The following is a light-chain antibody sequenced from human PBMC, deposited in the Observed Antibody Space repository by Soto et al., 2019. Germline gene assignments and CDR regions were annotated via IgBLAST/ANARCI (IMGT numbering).Light chain of an antibody. V-gene: IGLV2-8*01. Sequence: QSVLTQPPSASGSPGQSVTISCTGSSSDVVGYNYVSWYQQHPGKAPKLMIYEVSKRPSGVPDRFSGSKSGNTASLTVSGLEAEDEADSYCSSYAGSNNLLFGGGTKLTVL. J-gene: IGLJ3*02. CDR3: SSYAGSNNLL. CDR1: SSDVVGYNY. CDR2: EVS.